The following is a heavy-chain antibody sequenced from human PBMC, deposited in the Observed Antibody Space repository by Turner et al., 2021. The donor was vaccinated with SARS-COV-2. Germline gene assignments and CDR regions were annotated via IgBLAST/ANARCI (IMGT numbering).Heavy chain of an antibody. J-gene: IGHJ4*02. Sequence: EVQLVESGGGLLQPGGSLRLPCAASGFTVSSNSLSWVRQGQGKGLEWVSVIYSGGSTYYADSVKGRFTISRDNSKNTLYLQMNSLRAEDTAVYYCARVGSYGRRDVDYWGQGTLVTVSS. D-gene: IGHD5-18*01. V-gene: IGHV3-53*01. CDR1: GFTVSSNS. CDR3: ARVGSYGRRDVDY. CDR2: IYSGGST.